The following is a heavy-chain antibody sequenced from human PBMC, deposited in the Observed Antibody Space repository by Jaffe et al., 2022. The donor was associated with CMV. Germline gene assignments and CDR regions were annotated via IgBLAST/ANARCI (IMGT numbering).Heavy chain of an antibody. J-gene: IGHJ6*02. CDR2: ISYDGSNK. D-gene: IGHD1-26*01. Sequence: QVQLVESGGGVVQPGRSLRLSCAASGFTFSSYGMHWVRQAPGKGLEWVAVISYDGSNKYYADSVKGRFTISRDNSKNTLYLQMNSLRAEDTAVYYCAKGGEVGATFSNYYYGMDVWGQGTTVTVSS. CDR1: GFTFSSYG. CDR3: AKGGEVGATFSNYYYGMDV. V-gene: IGHV3-30*18.